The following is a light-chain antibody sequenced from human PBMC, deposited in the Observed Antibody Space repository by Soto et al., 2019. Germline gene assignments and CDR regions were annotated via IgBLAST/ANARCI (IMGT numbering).Light chain of an antibody. CDR2: AAS. CDR3: QQANTFPLT. Sequence: DIQMTQSPSSLSASVGDRVTITCRASQSISSYLNWYQQKPGKAPKLLIYAASSLQSGVPSRFSGSGSGTDFTLTISSLQPEDFATYYCQQANTFPLTFGQGIRLEIK. CDR1: QSISSY. J-gene: IGKJ5*01. V-gene: IGKV1-39*01.